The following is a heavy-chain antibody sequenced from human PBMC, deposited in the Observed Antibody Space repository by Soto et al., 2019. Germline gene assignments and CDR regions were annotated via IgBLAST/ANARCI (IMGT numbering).Heavy chain of an antibody. D-gene: IGHD5-18*01. V-gene: IGHV1-46*01. CDR3: ARAAGGYSYGYYYYYGMDV. J-gene: IGHJ6*02. CDR2: INPSGGST. Sequence: QVQLVQSGAEVKKPGASVKVSCKASGYTFTSYYMHWVRQAPGQGLEWMGIINPSGGSTSYAQKFQGRFTMTRDTSTSTVYMELSSLRSEDTAVYYCARAAGGYSYGYYYYYGMDVWGQWTTVTVSS. CDR1: GYTFTSYY.